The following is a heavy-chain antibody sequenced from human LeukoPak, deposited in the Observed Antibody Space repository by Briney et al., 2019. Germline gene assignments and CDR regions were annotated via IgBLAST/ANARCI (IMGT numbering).Heavy chain of an antibody. Sequence: ASVKVSCKASGYTFTGYYMHWVRQAPGQGLEWMGWINPNSGGTNYAQKFQGRVTMTRDTSISTAYMELSRLRSDDTAVYYCARERPYCSGGSCLGYRGQGTLVTVSS. J-gene: IGHJ4*02. V-gene: IGHV1-2*02. D-gene: IGHD2-15*01. CDR3: ARERPYCSGGSCLGY. CDR1: GYTFTGYY. CDR2: INPNSGGT.